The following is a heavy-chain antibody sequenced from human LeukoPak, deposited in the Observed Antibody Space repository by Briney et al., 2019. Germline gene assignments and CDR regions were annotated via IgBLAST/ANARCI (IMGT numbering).Heavy chain of an antibody. J-gene: IGHJ4*02. CDR2: ISYDGSNK. D-gene: IGHD3-22*01. V-gene: IGHV3-30*04. Sequence: GGSLRLSCAASGFTFSSYAMHWVRQAPGKGLEWVAVISYDGSNKYYADSVKGRFTISRDNSKNTLYLQMNSLRAADTAVYYCAKDGNYCDSSGQERYFDYWGQGTLVTVSS. CDR3: AKDGNYCDSSGQERYFDY. CDR1: GFTFSSYA.